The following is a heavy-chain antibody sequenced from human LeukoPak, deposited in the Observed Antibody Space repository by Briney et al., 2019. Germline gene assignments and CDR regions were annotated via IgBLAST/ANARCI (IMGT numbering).Heavy chain of an antibody. D-gene: IGHD3-22*01. CDR2: IYYSGST. CDR3: ARDYYDSSGYPRVDAFDI. V-gene: IGHV4-59*12. CDR1: GGSISGSY. Sequence: SETLSLTCTVSGGSISGSYWSWIRQPPGKGLEWIGYIYYSGSTNYNPSLKSRVAISVDTSKNQFSLKLSSVTAADTAVYYCARDYYDSSGYPRVDAFDIWGQGTMVTVPS. J-gene: IGHJ3*02.